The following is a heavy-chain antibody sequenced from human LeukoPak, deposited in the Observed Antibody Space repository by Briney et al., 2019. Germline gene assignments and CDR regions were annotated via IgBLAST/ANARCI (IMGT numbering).Heavy chain of an antibody. D-gene: IGHD2-2*01. CDR1: GYTFTSYG. CDR3: ARDLGNFVVVPAAPNWFDP. CDR2: ISAYNGNT. V-gene: IGHV1-18*01. Sequence: GASVKVSCKASGYTFTSYGISGVRQAPGQGLEWMGWISAYNGNTNYAQKLQGRVTMTTDTSTSTAYMELRSLRSDDTAVYYCARDLGNFVVVPAAPNWFDPWGQGTLVTVSS. J-gene: IGHJ5*02.